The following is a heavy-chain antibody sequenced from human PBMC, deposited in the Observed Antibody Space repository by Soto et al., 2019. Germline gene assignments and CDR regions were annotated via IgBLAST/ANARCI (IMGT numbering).Heavy chain of an antibody. J-gene: IGHJ3*02. CDR3: ATSSIAARSDAFDI. D-gene: IGHD6-6*01. CDR2: INPNSGGT. Sequence: ASVKVSRKASGYTFTGYYMHWVRQAPGQGLEWMGWINPNSGGTNYAQKFQGWVTMTRDTSISTAYMELSRLRSDDTAVYYCATSSIAARSDAFDIWGQGTMVTVSS. CDR1: GYTFTGYY. V-gene: IGHV1-2*04.